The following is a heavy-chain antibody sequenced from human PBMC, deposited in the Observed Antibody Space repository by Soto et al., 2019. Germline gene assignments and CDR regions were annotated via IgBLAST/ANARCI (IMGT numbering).Heavy chain of an antibody. CDR3: ASTDYSLYYFDY. V-gene: IGHV4-31*03. CDR2: IYYSGST. Sequence: LSLTCTVSGGSISSGGYYWCWIRQHPGKGLEWIGYIYYSGSTYYNPSLKSRVTISVDTSKNQFSLKLSSVTAADTAVYYCASTDYSLYYFDYWGQGTLVTVSS. D-gene: IGHD4-4*01. CDR1: GGSISSGGYY. J-gene: IGHJ4*02.